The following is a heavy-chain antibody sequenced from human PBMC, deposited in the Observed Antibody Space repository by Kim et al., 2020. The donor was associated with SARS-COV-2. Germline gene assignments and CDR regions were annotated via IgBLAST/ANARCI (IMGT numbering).Heavy chain of an antibody. V-gene: IGHV3-23*03. CDR3: AKDTIRPGDGY. Sequence: GGSLRLSCAASGFTCSSSAMSWVRQAPGKGLEWVSGIYSSGSKTYYADSVNGRFTISKDNSKNMVYLQMNSLRAEDTATYYCAKDTIRPGDGYWGQGTLVSVSS. J-gene: IGHJ4*02. CDR2: IYSSGSKT. D-gene: IGHD3-16*01. CDR1: GFTCSSSA.